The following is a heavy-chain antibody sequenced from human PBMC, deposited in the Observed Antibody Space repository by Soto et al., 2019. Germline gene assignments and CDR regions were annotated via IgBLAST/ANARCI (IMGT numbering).Heavy chain of an antibody. Sequence: QITLKESGRTLVKPTQPLTLTCSFSGFSLPTRGVGVGWIRQPPGKALEWLALIYWDDDKRYSPSLKSRLTITKDTSKNQVVLTMSKVDPVDTGTYYCTHGSGFSWGQGTLVTVSS. J-gene: IGHJ5*02. CDR2: IYWDDDK. CDR3: THGSGFS. CDR1: GFSLPTRGVG. V-gene: IGHV2-5*02. D-gene: IGHD3-3*01.